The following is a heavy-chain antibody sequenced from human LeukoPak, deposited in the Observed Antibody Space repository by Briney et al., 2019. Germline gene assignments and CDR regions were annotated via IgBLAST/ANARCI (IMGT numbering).Heavy chain of an antibody. CDR2: INHSGST. J-gene: IGHJ4*02. CDR1: GGSFSGYY. V-gene: IGHV4-34*01. Sequence: PSETLSLTCAVYGGSFSGYYWSWIRQPPGKGLEWIGEINHSGSTNYNPSLKSRVTISVDTSKNQFSLKLSSVTAADTAVYYCARVRMATASYFDYWGQGTLVTVSS. D-gene: IGHD5-24*01. CDR3: ARVRMATASYFDY.